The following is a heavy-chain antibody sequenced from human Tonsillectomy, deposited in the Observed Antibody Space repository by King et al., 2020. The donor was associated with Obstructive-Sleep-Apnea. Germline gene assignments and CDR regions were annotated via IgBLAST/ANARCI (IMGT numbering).Heavy chain of an antibody. D-gene: IGHD3-10*01. Sequence: QLVQSGAEVKKPGASVKVSCKASGYTFTGHFMHWVRQAPGQGLEWMGWINSNSGGTNYARKFQGRVTMTRDTSISTVFMEMRRLRSDDTAVYYCAKDPGXFGSGXXXGXFDXWGLGXLVXVXS. CDR1: GYTFTGHF. V-gene: IGHV1-2*02. CDR3: AKDPGXFGSGXXXGXFDX. CDR2: INSNSGGT. J-gene: IGHJ5*01.